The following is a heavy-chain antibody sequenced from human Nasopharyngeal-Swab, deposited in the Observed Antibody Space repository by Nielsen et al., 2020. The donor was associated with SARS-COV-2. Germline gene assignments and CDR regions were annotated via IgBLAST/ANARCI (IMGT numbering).Heavy chain of an antibody. V-gene: IGHV4-59*01. J-gene: IGHJ6*02. CDR2: IYYTGSA. Sequence: SETLSLTCTVSGASISPNYWRWIRQSPGKRLEWIGDIYYTGSADYSPSLRTRVTISVDRSKNRFSLELTSVTTADTAVYYCARWVPFRRGTGRPSFYYFGMDVWGQGTTVTVSS. D-gene: IGHD3/OR15-3a*01. CDR1: GASISPNY. CDR3: ARWVPFRRGTGRPSFYYFGMDV.